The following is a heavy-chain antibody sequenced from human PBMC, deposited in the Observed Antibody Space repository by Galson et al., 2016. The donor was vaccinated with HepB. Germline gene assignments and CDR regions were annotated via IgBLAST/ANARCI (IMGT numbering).Heavy chain of an antibody. CDR1: GGSIRNTGYS. V-gene: IGHV4-30-2*01. J-gene: IGHJ5*02. D-gene: IGHD2-8*01. CDR3: ARGDRGRRRRTSCWFDP. Sequence: TLSLTCTVSGGSIRNTGYSWSWIRQPPGKGLEWIGYIDHSGNTFYSPSLKSRLTISVDRSKNQFSVDLRSVTAADTAMYYCARGDRGRRRRTSCWFDPWGQGTLVTVSS. CDR2: IDHSGNT.